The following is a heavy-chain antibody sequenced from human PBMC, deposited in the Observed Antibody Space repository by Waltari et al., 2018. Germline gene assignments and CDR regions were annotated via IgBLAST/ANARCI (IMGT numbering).Heavy chain of an antibody. V-gene: IGHV1-69*05. CDR1: GGTFSSYA. Sequence: QVQLVQSGAEVKKPGSSVKVSCKASGGTFSSYAISWVRQAPGQGLEWMGGIIPSFGTANYAQKFQGRVTIATDESRSTAYMGLSSLRSEDTAVYYCARGGSVVDYGDLSVDYWGQGTLVTVSS. CDR3: ARGGSVVDYGDLSVDY. D-gene: IGHD4-17*01. CDR2: IIPSFGTA. J-gene: IGHJ4*02.